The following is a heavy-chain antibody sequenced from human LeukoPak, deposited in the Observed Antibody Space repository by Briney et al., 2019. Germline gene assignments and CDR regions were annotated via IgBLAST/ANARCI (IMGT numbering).Heavy chain of an antibody. V-gene: IGHV3-7*05. CDR3: ASENFVN. Sequence: GGALRLSCAASGFTFTDYWMNWVRQAPGKGLEWVANIKPDGSDQYYVDSVKGRFTISRDNAKNSLSLQINSLRAEDTAVYYCASENFVNWGQGTLVTVSS. CDR2: IKPDGSDQ. CDR1: GFTFTDYW. J-gene: IGHJ4*02. D-gene: IGHD1-7*01.